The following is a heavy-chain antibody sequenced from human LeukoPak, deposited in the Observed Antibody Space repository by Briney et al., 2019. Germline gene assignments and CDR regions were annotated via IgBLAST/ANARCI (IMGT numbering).Heavy chain of an antibody. CDR3: ARVLGNYCSGGSCYPDWYFDL. J-gene: IGHJ2*01. D-gene: IGHD2-15*01. V-gene: IGHV4-30-4*01. Sequence: PSETLSLTCTVPGGSISSGDYYWSWIRQPPGKGLEWIGYIYYSGSTYYNPSLKSRVTISVDTSKNQFSLKLSSVTAADTAVYYCARVLGNYCSGGSCYPDWYFDLWGRGTLVTVSS. CDR1: GGSISSGDYY. CDR2: IYYSGST.